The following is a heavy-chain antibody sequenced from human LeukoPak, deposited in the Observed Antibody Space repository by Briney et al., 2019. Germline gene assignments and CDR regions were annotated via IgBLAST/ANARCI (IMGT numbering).Heavy chain of an antibody. J-gene: IGHJ4*02. CDR2: ISSSGCST. Sequence: GGSLRLSCAASGFTFSSYDMSWVRQAPGKGLEWVSAISSSGCSTYYADSVKGRFTISRDNSKSTLYLQMNSLRAEDTAVYYCAKDQSSGTYFDYWGQGTLVTVSS. CDR3: AKDQSSGTYFDY. D-gene: IGHD1-26*01. V-gene: IGHV3-23*01. CDR1: GFTFSSYD.